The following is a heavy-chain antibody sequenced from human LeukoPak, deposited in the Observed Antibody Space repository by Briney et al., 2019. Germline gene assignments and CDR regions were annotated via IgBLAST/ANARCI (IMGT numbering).Heavy chain of an antibody. J-gene: IGHJ4*02. Sequence: PSETLSLTCSVAGASISSYYWSWFRQPPGKGLEWIGYIYYNNGGSMKYNPSLKSRVAISVDTSKNQFSLKLSSVTAADTAVYYCASLYSSGWPPSDYWGQGTLVTVSS. CDR3: ASLYSSGWPPSDY. D-gene: IGHD6-19*01. V-gene: IGHV4-59*08. CDR2: IYYNNGGSM. CDR1: GASISSYY.